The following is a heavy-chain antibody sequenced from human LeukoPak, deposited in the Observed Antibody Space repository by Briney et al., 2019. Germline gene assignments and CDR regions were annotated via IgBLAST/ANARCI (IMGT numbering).Heavy chain of an antibody. J-gene: IGHJ4*02. CDR1: GGSISSYY. V-gene: IGHV4-59*01. CDR2: IYYSGST. Sequence: KPSENLSLTCTVSGGSISSYYWSWIRQPPGKGLEWIGYIYYSGSTNYNPSLKSRVTISVDTSKNQFSLKLSSVTAADTAVYYCARGVYYYGSGSYYNSYYFDYWGQGTLVTVSS. CDR3: ARGVYYYGSGSYYNSYYFDY. D-gene: IGHD3-10*01.